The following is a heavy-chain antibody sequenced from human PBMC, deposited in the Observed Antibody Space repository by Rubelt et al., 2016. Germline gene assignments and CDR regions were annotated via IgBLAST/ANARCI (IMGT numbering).Heavy chain of an antibody. V-gene: IGHV1-2*02. J-gene: IGHJ4*02. Sequence: QVQLVQSGAEVKKPGASVKVSCKASGYTFTGYYMHWVRQAPGQGLEWMGWIKPNSGGTNYAKKFQGRVTMTSDNSISTAYMGLRRMRSDDTAVYYCARFAIGGHSSGYLFDYWGQGTLVTVSS. D-gene: IGHD3-22*01. CDR2: IKPNSGGT. CDR3: ARFAIGGHSSGYLFDY. CDR1: GYTFTGYY.